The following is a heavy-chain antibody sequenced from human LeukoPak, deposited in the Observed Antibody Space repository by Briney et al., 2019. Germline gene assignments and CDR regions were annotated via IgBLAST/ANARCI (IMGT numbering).Heavy chain of an antibody. V-gene: IGHV4-30-4*01. CDR3: VRFGELYNRGWFDP. D-gene: IGHD3-10*01. CDR1: GDSISSGDHY. CDR2: ITLYSDTT. Sequence: SETLSLTCSVSGDSISSGDHYWTWIRQPPGGGLEWMGFITLYSDTTSYNPSLKSRLMISIDTSKNQFSLTLTSVTAADTAIYYCVRFGELYNRGWFDPWGQGTLVTVSA. J-gene: IGHJ5*02.